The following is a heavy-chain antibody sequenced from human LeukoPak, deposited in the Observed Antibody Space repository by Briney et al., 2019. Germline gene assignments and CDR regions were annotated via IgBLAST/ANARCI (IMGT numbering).Heavy chain of an antibody. CDR2: IKSKTDGGTT. V-gene: IGHV3-15*01. Sequence: PGGSLRLSCAASGFTFSNVWMNWVRQAPGKGLEWVGRIKSKTDGGTTNYAAPVKGRFTISRDDSKNTLYLQMNSLKTEDTAVYYCPTAVVRGLNAFDIWGRGTLVTVSS. J-gene: IGHJ3*02. CDR3: PTAVVRGLNAFDI. D-gene: IGHD3-10*02. CDR1: GFTFSNVW.